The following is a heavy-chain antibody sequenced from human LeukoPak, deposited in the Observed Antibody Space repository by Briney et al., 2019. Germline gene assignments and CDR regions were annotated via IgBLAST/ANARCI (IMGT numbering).Heavy chain of an antibody. CDR3: AKEYYYDSGTYYTNFDY. Sequence: PGGSLRLSCAASGFTFSSFAMNWVRQAPGKGLEWVSGISSSGGSTYYTDSVKGRFTISRDNPKNTLYLQMNSLRAEDTAIYYCAKEYYYDSGTYYTNFDYWGQGTLVTVSS. D-gene: IGHD3-10*01. V-gene: IGHV3-23*01. CDR1: GFTFSSFA. J-gene: IGHJ4*02. CDR2: ISSSGGST.